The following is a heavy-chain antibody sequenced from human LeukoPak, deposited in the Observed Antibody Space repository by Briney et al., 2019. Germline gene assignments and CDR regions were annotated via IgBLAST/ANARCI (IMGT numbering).Heavy chain of an antibody. CDR1: GGSFSGYY. CDR3: ARGMDLAEGLVDY. D-gene: IGHD3-16*01. CDR2: IYYSGST. Sequence: PSETLSLTCAVYGGSFSGYYWSWIRQPPGKGLEWIGYIYYSGSTNYNPSLKSRVTISVDTSKNQFSLKLSSVTAADTAVYYCARGMDLAEGLVDYWGQGTLVTVSS. J-gene: IGHJ4*02. V-gene: IGHV4-59*01.